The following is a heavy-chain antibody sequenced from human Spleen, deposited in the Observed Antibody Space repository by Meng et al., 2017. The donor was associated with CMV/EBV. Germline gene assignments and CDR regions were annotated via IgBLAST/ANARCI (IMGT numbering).Heavy chain of an antibody. CDR2: IYSGGST. D-gene: IGHD2-2*01. CDR1: GFTVSSNY. Sequence: GESLKIDCAASGFTVSSNYMSWVRQAPGKGLEWVSVIYSGGSTYYADSVKGRFTISRDNSKNTLYLQMNSLRAEDTAVYYCARAGQRGSSDYFDYWGQGTLVTVSS. J-gene: IGHJ4*02. CDR3: ARAGQRGSSDYFDY. V-gene: IGHV3-53*01.